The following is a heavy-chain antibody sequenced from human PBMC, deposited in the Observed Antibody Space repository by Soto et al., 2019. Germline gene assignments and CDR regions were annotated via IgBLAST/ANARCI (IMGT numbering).Heavy chain of an antibody. Sequence: QVQLQESGPGLVKPSQTLSLTCPVSGGSISSVDYYWSWIRQHPGKGLEWLGYVRYGGRTYYEPSRKSRVPIPVATSKNEIALNLRSVTAADTAGDYCARNSPVGDLSLGSWGRGTLVSVSS. J-gene: IGHJ5*02. CDR2: VRYGGRT. CDR1: GGSISSVDYY. D-gene: IGHD3-16*02. CDR3: ARNSPVGDLSLGS. V-gene: IGHV4-31*03.